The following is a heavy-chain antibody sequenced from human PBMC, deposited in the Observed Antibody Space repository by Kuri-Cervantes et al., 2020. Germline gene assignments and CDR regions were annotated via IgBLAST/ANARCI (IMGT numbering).Heavy chain of an antibody. CDR3: ARAYSSYVYGMDV. V-gene: IGHV1-69*05. J-gene: IGHJ6*02. CDR2: IIPIFGTA. CDR1: GGTFSSYA. Sequence: SVKVSCKASGGTFSSYAISWVRQAPGQGLEWMGGIIPIFGTANYAQKFQGRVTMTRNTSISTAYMELGSLRSEDTAVYYCARAYSSYVYGMDVWGQGTTVTVSS. D-gene: IGHD4-11*01.